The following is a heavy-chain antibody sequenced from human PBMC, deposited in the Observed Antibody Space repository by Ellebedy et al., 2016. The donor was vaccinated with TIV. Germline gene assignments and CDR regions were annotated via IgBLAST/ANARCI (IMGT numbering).Heavy chain of an antibody. D-gene: IGHD5-12*01. V-gene: IGHV3-48*02. J-gene: IGHJ4*02. Sequence: GESLKISCVVSGFTFRSYSMNWVRQAPGKGLEWVSYISRNSDTIYYADSVKGRFTISRDNAKNSLYLQMNSLRDDDTAMYYCARIYSSGFDKWGQGTQVTVSS. CDR3: ARIYSSGFDK. CDR1: GFTFRSYS. CDR2: ISRNSDTI.